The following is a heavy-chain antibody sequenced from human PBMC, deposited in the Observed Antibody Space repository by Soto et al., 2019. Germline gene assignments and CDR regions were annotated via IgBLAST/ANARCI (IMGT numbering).Heavy chain of an antibody. Sequence: SVKVSCKASGGTFSSYAISWVRQAPGQGLEWMGGIIPIFGTANYAQKFQGRVTITADESTSTAYMELSSLRSEDTAVYYCARVRYYDNTLAASAHDFDHWGQGTLVTVSS. CDR2: IIPIFGTA. CDR1: GGTFSSYA. CDR3: ARVRYYDNTLAASAHDFDH. D-gene: IGHD3-22*01. J-gene: IGHJ4*02. V-gene: IGHV1-69*13.